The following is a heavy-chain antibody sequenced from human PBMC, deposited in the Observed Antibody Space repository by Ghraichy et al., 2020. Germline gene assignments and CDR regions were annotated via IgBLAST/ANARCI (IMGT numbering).Heavy chain of an antibody. V-gene: IGHV4-39*01. CDR1: GGSISSSSYF. CDR2: MFYSGST. D-gene: IGHD5-18*01. Sequence: SETLSLTCTVSGGSISSSSYFWGWIRQPPGKGLEWIGSMFYSGSTYYNPSLKSRVTISVDTSKNQFSLNLSSVTAADTAVYYCASPLRREFSYDRADYHFDYWGQGTMVTVSS. CDR3: ASPLRREFSYDRADYHFDY. J-gene: IGHJ4*02.